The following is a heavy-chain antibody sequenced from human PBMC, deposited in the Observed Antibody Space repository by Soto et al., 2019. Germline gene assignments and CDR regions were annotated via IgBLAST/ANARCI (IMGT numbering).Heavy chain of an antibody. CDR1: GFTFSSYA. Sequence: PGGSLGLSCAASGFTFSSYAMSWVRQAPGKGLEWVSAISGSGGSTYYADSVKGRFTISRDNSKNTLYLQMNSLRAEDTAVYYCAKALQFGVVAAPSRLDAFDIWGQGTMVTVSS. CDR3: AKALQFGVVAAPSRLDAFDI. J-gene: IGHJ3*02. D-gene: IGHD2-15*01. CDR2: ISGSGGST. V-gene: IGHV3-23*01.